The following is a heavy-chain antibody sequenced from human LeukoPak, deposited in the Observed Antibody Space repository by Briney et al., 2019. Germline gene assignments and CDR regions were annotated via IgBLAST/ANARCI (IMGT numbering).Heavy chain of an antibody. J-gene: IGHJ4*02. Sequence: GGSLRLSCAASGFTFSSYAIHWVRQAPGKGLEWVAVISYDGSNKYYADSLKGRFTISRDNSKNTLYLQMNSLRAEDTAVYYCARVLGGYRGVDYWGQGTLVTVSS. CDR1: GFTFSSYA. D-gene: IGHD5-12*01. V-gene: IGHV3-30*14. CDR3: ARVLGGYRGVDY. CDR2: ISYDGSNK.